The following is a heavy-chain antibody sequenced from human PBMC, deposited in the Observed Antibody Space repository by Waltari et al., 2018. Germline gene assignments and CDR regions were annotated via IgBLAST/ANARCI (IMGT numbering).Heavy chain of an antibody. CDR2: IYTSGST. CDR3: ARVLYPAAGRGYFDY. Sequence: QVQLQESGPGLVKPSETLSLTCTVSGGSISSYYWRWIRQPAGKGLEWIGRIYTSGSTNYYPSLRIRVTRSVDTSKNQFSLKLSSVTAADTAVYYCARVLYPAAGRGYFDYWGQGTLVTVSS. J-gene: IGHJ4*02. V-gene: IGHV4-4*07. CDR1: GGSISSYY. D-gene: IGHD6-13*01.